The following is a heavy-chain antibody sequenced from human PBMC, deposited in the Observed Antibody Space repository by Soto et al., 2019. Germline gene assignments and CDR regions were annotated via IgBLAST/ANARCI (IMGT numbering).Heavy chain of an antibody. CDR1: GYAFTTYG. J-gene: IGHJ6*02. D-gene: IGHD1-7*01. V-gene: IGHV1-18*04. CDR2: ISAYNDNR. CDR3: ARASGNYVCYCGMGV. Sequence: APVKVSCKASGYAFTTYGITCVRQAPGQGLEWMGWISAYNDNRNYAPKFQGRVTMTTDTSTNTAYMELMSLRADDTALYYCARASGNYVCYCGMGVCGQGTTGAVSS.